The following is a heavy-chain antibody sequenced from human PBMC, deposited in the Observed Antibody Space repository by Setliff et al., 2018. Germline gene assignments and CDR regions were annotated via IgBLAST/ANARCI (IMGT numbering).Heavy chain of an antibody. J-gene: IGHJ4*02. CDR3: AKVQESIVGALEY. D-gene: IGHD1-26*01. CDR2: IYSGGRTT. CDR1: GFALNSYA. Sequence: GGSLRLSCAASGFALNSYAMIWVRQAPGKGLEWVSVIYSGGRTTYYADSVEGRFTISRDSSKNTLSLQMNGLRAEDTAVYYCAKVQESIVGALEYWGQGALVTVSS. V-gene: IGHV3-23*03.